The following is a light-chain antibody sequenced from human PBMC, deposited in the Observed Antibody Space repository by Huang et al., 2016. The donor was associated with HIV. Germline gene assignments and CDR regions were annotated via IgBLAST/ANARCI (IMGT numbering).Light chain of an antibody. J-gene: IGKJ2*03. CDR2: GAS. V-gene: IGKV3-20*01. CDR3: QQFGSSPPYS. Sequence: EIVLTQSPDTLSLSPGERATASCRASQSVTRNYLDWYQQRPGQAPKLLIYGASTRATGIPDRFSGSGSGTDFTLTISRLAPEDFAVYYCQQFGSSPPYSFGQGTKLEIK. CDR1: QSVTRNY.